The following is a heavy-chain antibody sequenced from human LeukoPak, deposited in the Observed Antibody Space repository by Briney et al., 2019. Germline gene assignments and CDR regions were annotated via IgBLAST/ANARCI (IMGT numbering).Heavy chain of an antibody. CDR1: GFTFSSYG. CDR3: ARDSGGSGAAGAFDI. D-gene: IGHD3-10*01. V-gene: IGHV3-33*01. CDR2: IWYDGSNK. J-gene: IGHJ3*02. Sequence: GRSLRLSCAASGFTFSSYGMHWVRQAPGKGLEWVAVIWYDGSNKYYADSVKGRFTISRDNSKSTLYLQMNSLRAEDTAVYYCARDSGGSGAAGAFDIWGQGTMVTVSS.